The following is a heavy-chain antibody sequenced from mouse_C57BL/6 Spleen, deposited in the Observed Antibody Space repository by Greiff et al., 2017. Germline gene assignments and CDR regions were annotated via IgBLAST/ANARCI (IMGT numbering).Heavy chain of an antibody. D-gene: IGHD2-1*01. Sequence: VKLQELGPGLVAPSQSLSITCTVSGFSLTSYGVHWVRQPPGKGLEWLVVIWSDGSTTYNSALKSRLSISKDNSKSQVFLKMNSLQTDDTAMYYCARHAYGNYPWYFDVRGTGTTVTVSS. CDR2: IWSDGST. J-gene: IGHJ1*03. V-gene: IGHV2-6-1*01. CDR1: GFSLTSYG. CDR3: ARHAYGNYPWYFDV.